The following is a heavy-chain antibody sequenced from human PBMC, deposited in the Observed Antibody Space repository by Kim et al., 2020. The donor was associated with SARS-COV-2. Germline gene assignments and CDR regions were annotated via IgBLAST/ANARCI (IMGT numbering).Heavy chain of an antibody. J-gene: IGHJ4*02. CDR2: INDNGGTT. Sequence: GGSLRLSCSASGFTFDSYAMHWVRQAPGKGLEYVSTINDNGGTTYYADSVKGRFTISRDNSKNTVFLQMSSLRAEDTAVYYCVKFYYDSLGYSTFDFWGQGTLVTVSS. V-gene: IGHV3-64D*09. D-gene: IGHD3-22*01. CDR1: GFTFDSYA. CDR3: VKFYYDSLGYSTFDF.